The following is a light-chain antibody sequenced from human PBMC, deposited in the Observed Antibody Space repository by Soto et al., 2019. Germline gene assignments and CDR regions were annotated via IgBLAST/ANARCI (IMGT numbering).Light chain of an antibody. CDR3: QSYDDSLSVHYV. Sequence: QSVLTQPPSVSGAPGQRVTISCTGSSSNIGSTYDVQWYQQLPGTAPKLLIHGNTNRPSGVPDRFSGSKYGTSASLAITGLQADDEDDYYCQSYDDSLSVHYVFGTGTKVTVL. J-gene: IGLJ1*01. CDR1: SSNIGSTYD. CDR2: GNT. V-gene: IGLV1-40*01.